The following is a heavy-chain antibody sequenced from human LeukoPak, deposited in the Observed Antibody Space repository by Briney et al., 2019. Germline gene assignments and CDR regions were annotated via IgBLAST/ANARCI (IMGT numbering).Heavy chain of an antibody. CDR3: ATGGRSGVALEQ. CDR2: IYSGGST. V-gene: IGHV3-53*01. Sequence: GGSLRLSCVVSGFIASSNYMTWVRQAPGKGLEWISLIYSGGSTYYADSVMGRFTISRDNSKTTLFLQMNSLKAEDTAVYYCATGGRSGVALEQWGQGTLVTVSS. D-gene: IGHD1/OR15-1a*01. J-gene: IGHJ4*02. CDR1: GFIASSNY.